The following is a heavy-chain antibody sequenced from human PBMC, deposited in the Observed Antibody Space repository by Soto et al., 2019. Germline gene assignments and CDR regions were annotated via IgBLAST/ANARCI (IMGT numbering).Heavy chain of an antibody. CDR1: GGSISSSSCY. Sequence: QLQLQESGPGLVKPSETLSLTCTVSGGSISSSSCYWGWIRQPPGKGLEWIGSIYYSGSTYYNPSLKSRVTISVDTSKNQFSLKLSSVTAADTAVYYCMLGSGWKDFDYWGQGTLVTVYS. CDR3: MLGSGWKDFDY. V-gene: IGHV4-39*01. CDR2: IYYSGST. D-gene: IGHD3-22*01. J-gene: IGHJ4*02.